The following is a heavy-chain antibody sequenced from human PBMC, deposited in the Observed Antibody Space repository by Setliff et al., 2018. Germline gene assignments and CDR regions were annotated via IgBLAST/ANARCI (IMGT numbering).Heavy chain of an antibody. D-gene: IGHD7-27*01. CDR3: VLTPSNLFDY. CDR1: GDSISASY. Sequence: SETLSLTCTVSGDSISASYWSWIRQSPGRRLEWIGYIYYSGHTNYNTSLKSRVTMSLDTSKNQFSLKLNSVTAADTAMYYCVLTPSNLFDYWGQGTLVTVSS. J-gene: IGHJ4*02. CDR2: IYYSGHT. V-gene: IGHV4-59*12.